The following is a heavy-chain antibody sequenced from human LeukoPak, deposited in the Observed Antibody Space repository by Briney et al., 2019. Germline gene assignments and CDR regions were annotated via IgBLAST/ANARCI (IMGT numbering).Heavy chain of an antibody. CDR2: INPSGGST. Sequence: ASVKVSCKASGYTFTSYYMHWVRQAPGQGLEWMGIINPSGGSTSYAQKFQGRVTMTMDTSTSTDYMELSSLRSEDTDVYYCAREKSLDCSGGSCETALFDYWGQGTLVTVSS. CDR3: AREKSLDCSGGSCETALFDY. J-gene: IGHJ4*02. CDR1: GYTFTSYY. V-gene: IGHV1-46*01. D-gene: IGHD2-15*01.